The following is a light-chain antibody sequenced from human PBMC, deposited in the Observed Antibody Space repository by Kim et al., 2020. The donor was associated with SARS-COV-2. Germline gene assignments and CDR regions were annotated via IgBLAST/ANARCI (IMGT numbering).Light chain of an antibody. CDR1: VLAKKY. Sequence: VSPGQTARITCSGDVLAKKYARWFQQKPGQAPVLVIYEDSERPSGIPERFSGSSSGTTVTLTISGAQVEDEADYYCYSAADNNSWLFGGGTQLTVL. J-gene: IGLJ3*02. V-gene: IGLV3-27*01. CDR2: EDS. CDR3: YSAADNNSWL.